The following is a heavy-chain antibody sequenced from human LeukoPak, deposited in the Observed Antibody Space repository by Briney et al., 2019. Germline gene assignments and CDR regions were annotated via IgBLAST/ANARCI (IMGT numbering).Heavy chain of an antibody. CDR2: ISWNSGSI. Sequence: PGRSLRLSCLASGFTFDDYAMHWVRQAPGKGLEWVSGISWNSGSIGYADSVKGRFTISRDNAKNSLYLQMNSLRAEDTALYYCAKDIATGNRLYYFDYWGQGTLVTASS. CDR1: GFTFDDYA. J-gene: IGHJ4*02. V-gene: IGHV3-9*01. CDR3: AKDIATGNRLYYFDY. D-gene: IGHD1-14*01.